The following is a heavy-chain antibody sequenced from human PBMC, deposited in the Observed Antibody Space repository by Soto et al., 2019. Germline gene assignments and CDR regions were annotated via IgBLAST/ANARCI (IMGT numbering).Heavy chain of an antibody. CDR2: ASASGVSR. J-gene: IGHJ6*02. V-gene: IGHV3-23*01. Sequence: GGSLRLSCVASGFTFSNYAMNWVRQVPGKGLEWVSGASASGVSRYYADSVQGRFTISRDNSNNTLYLQMSSLRADDTAIYYCAKTAGLGSYYYGMDVWGQGTTVTVYS. CDR1: GFTFSNYA. D-gene: IGHD3-16*01. CDR3: AKTAGLGSYYYGMDV.